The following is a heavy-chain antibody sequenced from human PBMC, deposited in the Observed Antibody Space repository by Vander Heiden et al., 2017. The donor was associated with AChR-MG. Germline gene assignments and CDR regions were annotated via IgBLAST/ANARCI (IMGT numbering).Heavy chain of an antibody. CDR1: GGTFSSYA. J-gene: IGHJ6*03. D-gene: IGHD1-7*01. Sequence: QVQLVQSGAEVKKPGSSVKVSCKASGGTFSSYAISWVRQAPGQGLEWMGGIIPIFGTANYAQKFQGRVTITADESTSTAYMELSSLRSEDTAVYYCARAIWNYCGSYYYYMDVWGKGTTVTVSS. CDR3: ARAIWNYCGSYYYYMDV. CDR2: IIPIFGTA. V-gene: IGHV1-69*01.